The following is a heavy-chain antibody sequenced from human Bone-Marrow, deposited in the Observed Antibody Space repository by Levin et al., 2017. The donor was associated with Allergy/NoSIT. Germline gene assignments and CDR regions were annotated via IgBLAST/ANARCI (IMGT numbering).Heavy chain of an antibody. CDR2: SYYSGTA. V-gene: IGHV4-31*03. J-gene: IGHJ5*01. CDR3: ARVRNAGGRGWFDS. Sequence: PSETLSLTCTVSGDSISSGHYYWSWIRQSPGTGLEWIGHSYYSGTAYYNPSLKSRLTISVDTSQNQFSLNLNSVTAADTAVYYCARVRNAGGRGWFDSWGQGTLVTVSS. D-gene: IGHD2-8*02. CDR1: GDSISSGHYY.